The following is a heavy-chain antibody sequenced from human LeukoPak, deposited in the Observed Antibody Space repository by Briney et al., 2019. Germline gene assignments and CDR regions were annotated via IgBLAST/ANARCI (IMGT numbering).Heavy chain of an antibody. V-gene: IGHV1-46*01. D-gene: IGHD6-6*01. CDR3: TRDPRAYSTSSVASAGLFDS. CDR2: INPSVGST. Sequence: ASVTVSCKASGSTYTTYYIHWVRQAPGQGFEWMGIINPSVGSTSYAQKFQGRVTMTADTSTSTVYMELRSLTSEDTAVYYCTRDPRAYSTSSVASAGLFDSWGQGTLVTVSS. CDR1: GSTYTTYY. J-gene: IGHJ4*02.